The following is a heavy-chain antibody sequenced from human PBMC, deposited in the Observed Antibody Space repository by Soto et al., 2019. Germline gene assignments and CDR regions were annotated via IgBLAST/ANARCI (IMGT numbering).Heavy chain of an antibody. Sequence: SETLSLTCPVSGFSISSGDYYWSWIRQPPGKGLEWIGYIYYSGSTYYNPSLKSRVTISVDTSKSQFSLKLSSVTAADTAVYYCARVVGYCSGGSCYSDYFDYWGQGTLVTVSS. CDR1: GFSISSGDYY. V-gene: IGHV4-30-4*01. CDR3: ARVVGYCSGGSCYSDYFDY. CDR2: IYYSGST. J-gene: IGHJ4*02. D-gene: IGHD2-15*01.